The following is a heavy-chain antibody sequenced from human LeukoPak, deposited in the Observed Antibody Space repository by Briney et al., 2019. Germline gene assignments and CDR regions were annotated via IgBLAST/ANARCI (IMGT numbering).Heavy chain of an antibody. V-gene: IGHV4-34*01. CDR2: INHSGST. CDR3: ARTNYYGSGSYYNDDY. CDR1: GGSFSGYY. D-gene: IGHD3-10*01. J-gene: IGHJ4*02. Sequence: PSETLSLTCAVYGGSFSGYYWSWIRQPPGKGLEWIGEINHSGSTNYNPSLKSRVTIPVDTSKNQFSLKLSSVTAADTAVYYCARTNYYGSGSYYNDDYWGQGTLVTVSS.